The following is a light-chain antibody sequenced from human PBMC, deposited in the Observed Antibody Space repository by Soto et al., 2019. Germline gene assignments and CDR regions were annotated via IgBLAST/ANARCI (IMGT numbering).Light chain of an antibody. J-gene: IGKJ1*01. V-gene: IGKV3-20*01. CDR1: QSVSSSY. CDR2: GAS. Sequence: EILLTQSPGTLSLSPGERATLSCRASQSVSSSYLAWYQQKPGQAPRLLIYGASSRATGIPDRFSGSGSGTDFTLTISRLEPEDFAVYYCQQYGSSPLWTFGQGTKV. CDR3: QQYGSSPLWT.